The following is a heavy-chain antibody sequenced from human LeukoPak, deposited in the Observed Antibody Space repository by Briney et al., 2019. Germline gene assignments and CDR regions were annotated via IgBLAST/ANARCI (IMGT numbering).Heavy chain of an antibody. CDR2: IFPSGGEI. V-gene: IGHV3-23*01. Sequence: GGSLRLSCAASGFTFSTFAMIWVRQPPGKGLEWVSSIFPSGGEIHYADSVRGRFTISRDNSKSTLSLQMNSLRAEDTAIYYCATYRQVLLPFESWGQGTLVTVSA. CDR1: GFTFSTFA. J-gene: IGHJ4*02. D-gene: IGHD2-8*02. CDR3: ATYRQVLLPFES.